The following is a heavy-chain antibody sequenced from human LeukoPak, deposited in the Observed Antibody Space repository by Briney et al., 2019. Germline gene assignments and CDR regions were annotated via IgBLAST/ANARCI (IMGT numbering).Heavy chain of an antibody. CDR2: IYHSGST. CDR3: ARRYSNNVFDY. Sequence: SETLSLTCAVSGYSITSGYYWAWIRQPPGKGLEWVGNIYHSGSTYYNASLKSRVTISVDTSKNQFSLKLSSVTAADTAVYYCARRYSNNVFDYWGQGILVTVSS. D-gene: IGHD3-16*02. CDR1: GYSITSGYY. V-gene: IGHV4-38-2*01. J-gene: IGHJ4*02.